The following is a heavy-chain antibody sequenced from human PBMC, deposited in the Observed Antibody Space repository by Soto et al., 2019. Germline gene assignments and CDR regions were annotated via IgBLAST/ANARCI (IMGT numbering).Heavy chain of an antibody. J-gene: IGHJ3*01. D-gene: IGHD6-19*01. CDR2: ISGSGGSA. CDR1: GFTFSNYA. Sequence: EVQLLESGGGLVGPGGSLRLSCAASGFTFSNYAMNWVRQAPGKGLECVSVISGSGGSAYYADSVQGRFTISRYNSKNTLYMQMNSLRDEDTAIYYCVREGSGWNSRGSFDFWGRGTMVTVTS. V-gene: IGHV3-23*01. CDR3: VREGSGWNSRGSFDF.